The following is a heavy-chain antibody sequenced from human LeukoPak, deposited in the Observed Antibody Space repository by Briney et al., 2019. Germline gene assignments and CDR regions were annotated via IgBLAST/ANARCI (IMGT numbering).Heavy chain of an antibody. CDR1: GYSFTSYW. J-gene: IGHJ6*02. Sequence: GESLKISCKGSGYSFTSYWIGWVRQMPGKGLEWMGIIYPGDSDTRYSPSFQGQVTISADKSISTAYLQWSSLKASDTAMYYCARQRTLDKYSGSWYSGNYYYYGMDVWGQGTTVTVSS. D-gene: IGHD6-13*01. CDR3: ARQRTLDKYSGSWYSGNYYYYGMDV. V-gene: IGHV5-51*01. CDR2: IYPGDSDT.